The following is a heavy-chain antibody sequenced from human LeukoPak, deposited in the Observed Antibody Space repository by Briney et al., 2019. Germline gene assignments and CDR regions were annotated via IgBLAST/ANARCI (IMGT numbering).Heavy chain of an antibody. CDR2: INPSGGST. J-gene: IGHJ1*01. Sequence: GASVKVSCKASGYTFTSYYMHWVRQAPGQGLEWMGIINPSGGSTSYAQKFQGRVTMTRDTSTSTVYMELSSLGSEDTAVYYCARDLYLCGGDRWGQGTLVTVSS. CDR3: ARDLYLCGGDR. CDR1: GYTFTSYY. V-gene: IGHV1-46*01. D-gene: IGHD2-21*02.